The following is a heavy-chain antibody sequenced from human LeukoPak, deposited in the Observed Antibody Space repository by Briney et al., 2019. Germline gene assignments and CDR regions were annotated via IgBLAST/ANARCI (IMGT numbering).Heavy chain of an antibody. V-gene: IGHV3-23*01. J-gene: IGHJ5*02. CDR3: ARSQQLGSFDP. CDR2: ISGSGGST. Sequence: GGSLRLSCAASGFTFSSYAMSWVCQAPGKGLEWVSAISGSGGSTYYADSVKGRFTISKDNSKNTLYLQMNSLRAEDTAVYYCARSQQLGSFDPWGQGTLVTVSS. D-gene: IGHD6-6*01. CDR1: GFTFSSYA.